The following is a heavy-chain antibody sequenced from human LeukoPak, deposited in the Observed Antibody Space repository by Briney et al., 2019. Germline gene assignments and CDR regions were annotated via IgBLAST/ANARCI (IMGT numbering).Heavy chain of an antibody. V-gene: IGHV4-4*07. Sequence: PSETLSLTCTVSGGSISSYYWSWIRQPAGKGLEWIGRIYTGGSTNHNPSLKSRVTMSVDTSKNQFSLKLSSVTAADTAVYYCARDPVVAAARDWFDPWGQGTLVTVSS. J-gene: IGHJ5*02. CDR1: GGSISSYY. CDR2: IYTGGST. D-gene: IGHD2-15*01. CDR3: ARDPVVAAARDWFDP.